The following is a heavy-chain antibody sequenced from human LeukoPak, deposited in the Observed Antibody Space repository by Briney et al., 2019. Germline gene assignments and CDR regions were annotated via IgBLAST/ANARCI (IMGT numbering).Heavy chain of an antibody. CDR3: ALELVVPAALERLNAFDI. CDR1: GGSFSGFR. Sequence: SETLSLTCAVSGGSFSGFRWHWIRQPPGKGPEWIGEINHSGGTTYNPSLKSRVTISVDTSKIQFSLYLTSVTAADTAVYYCALELVVPAALERLNAFDIWGHGTMVTVSS. CDR2: INHSGGT. J-gene: IGHJ3*02. D-gene: IGHD2-2*01. V-gene: IGHV4-34*01.